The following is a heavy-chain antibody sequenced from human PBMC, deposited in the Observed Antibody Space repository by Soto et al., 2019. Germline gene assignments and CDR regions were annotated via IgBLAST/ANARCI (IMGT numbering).Heavy chain of an antibody. CDR3: ARSGYCSGSSCYSDY. Sequence: LRLSCAASGLSFSNYNMNWVRQAPGKGLEWVSYISSSSSYIYYADPVKGRFTVSRDNAKNSLYLQMNSLRAEDTALYYCARSGYCSGSSCYSDYWGLGTLVTVSS. J-gene: IGHJ4*02. CDR2: ISSSSSYI. V-gene: IGHV3-21*01. CDR1: GLSFSNYN. D-gene: IGHD2-15*01.